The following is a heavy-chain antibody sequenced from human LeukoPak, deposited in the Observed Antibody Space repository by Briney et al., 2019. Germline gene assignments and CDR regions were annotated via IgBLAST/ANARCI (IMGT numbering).Heavy chain of an antibody. V-gene: IGHV3-21*01. CDR1: GFTFSSYS. D-gene: IGHD6-19*01. CDR3: ARDIAVAVKDAFDI. CDR2: ISSSSSYI. Sequence: GGSLRLSCAASGFTFSSYSMNWVRQAPGKGLEWVSSISSSSSYIYYADSVKGRFTISRDNAKNSLYLQMNSLRAEDTAAYYCARDIAVAVKDAFDIWGQGTMVTVSS. J-gene: IGHJ3*02.